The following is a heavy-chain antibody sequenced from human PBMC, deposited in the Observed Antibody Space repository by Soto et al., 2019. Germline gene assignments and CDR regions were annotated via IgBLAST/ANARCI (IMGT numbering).Heavy chain of an antibody. D-gene: IGHD6-19*01. Sequence: PWETLSLTCAVYGGSFSGYYWSWIRQPPGKGLEWIGEINHSGSTNYNPSLKSRVTISVDTSKNQFSLKLSSVTAADTAVYYCARRQWLVPFDYWGQGTLVTVSS. CDR2: INHSGST. CDR1: GGSFSGYY. J-gene: IGHJ4*02. V-gene: IGHV4-34*01. CDR3: ARRQWLVPFDY.